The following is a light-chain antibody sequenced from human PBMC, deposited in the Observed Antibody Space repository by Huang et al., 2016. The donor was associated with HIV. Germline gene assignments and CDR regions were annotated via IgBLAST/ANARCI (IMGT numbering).Light chain of an antibody. V-gene: IGKV1-33*01. J-gene: IGKJ2*03. CDR2: DAT. CDR1: QDISNY. Sequence: DIQMTQSPSSLSASIGDRVTITCQASQDISNYLNWYQQKPGKAPKLLLYDATNSEAGLPSRFSGSGSGTDFTLTISRLQPEDFATYYCQQFDNVPYSFGQGTRLEIK. CDR3: QQFDNVPYS.